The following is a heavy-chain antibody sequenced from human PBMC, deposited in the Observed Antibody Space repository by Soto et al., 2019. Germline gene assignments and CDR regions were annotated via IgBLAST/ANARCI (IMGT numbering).Heavy chain of an antibody. CDR1: GGSFSSYT. CDR2: IMPVFGTP. D-gene: IGHD3-16*01. Sequence: QVLLVQSGAEVKQPGSSVKVSCKAAGGSFSSYTVSWVRQAPGQGLDYMGGIMPVFGTPTYTEKFQGRITITADESTGTASMELTSLKSDDTAVYYCARGVTANYMGGDAFAIWGQGTMVTVSS. V-gene: IGHV1-69*01. J-gene: IGHJ3*02. CDR3: ARGVTANYMGGDAFAI.